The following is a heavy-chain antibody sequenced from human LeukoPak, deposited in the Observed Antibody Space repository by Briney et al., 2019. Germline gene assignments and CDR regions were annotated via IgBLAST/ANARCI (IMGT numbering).Heavy chain of an antibody. CDR3: ARGTPGARVVRGVLYYYMDV. J-gene: IGHJ6*03. CDR1: GGSISSSSYY. CDR2: IYYSGST. D-gene: IGHD3-10*01. Sequence: SETLSLTCTVSGGSISSSSYYWGWIRQPPGKGLEWIGSIYYSGSTYYNPSLKSRVTISVDTSKNQFSLKLSSVTAADTAVYYCARGTPGARVVRGVLYYYMDVWGKGTTVTVSS. V-gene: IGHV4-39*07.